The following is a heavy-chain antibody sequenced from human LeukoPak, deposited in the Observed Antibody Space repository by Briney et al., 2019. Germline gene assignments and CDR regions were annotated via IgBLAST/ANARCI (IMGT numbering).Heavy chain of an antibody. CDR2: IYYSGST. Sequence: SETLSLTCTVSGGSMSRYYWSWMRQTPGKGLEYIGYIYYSGSTNYNPSLKSRVIISVHTSNNQFSLKLSSVTAADTAVYYCARDGFSGSYYDCWGQGTLVTVSS. CDR1: GGSMSRYY. D-gene: IGHD1-26*01. CDR3: ARDGFSGSYYDC. V-gene: IGHV4-59*08. J-gene: IGHJ4*02.